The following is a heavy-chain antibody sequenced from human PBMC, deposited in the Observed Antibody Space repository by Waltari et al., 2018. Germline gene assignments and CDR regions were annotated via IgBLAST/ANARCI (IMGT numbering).Heavy chain of an antibody. CDR1: GFTFSSYA. Sequence: QVQLVESGGGVVQPGRSLRLSCAASGFTFSSYAMHWVRQAPGKGLEWVAVISYDGSNKYYADSVKGRFTISRDNSKNTLYLQMNSLRAEDTAVYYCARMLKGSWELLPLDYWGQGTLVTVSS. D-gene: IGHD1-26*01. V-gene: IGHV3-30-3*01. CDR3: ARMLKGSWELLPLDY. CDR2: ISYDGSNK. J-gene: IGHJ4*02.